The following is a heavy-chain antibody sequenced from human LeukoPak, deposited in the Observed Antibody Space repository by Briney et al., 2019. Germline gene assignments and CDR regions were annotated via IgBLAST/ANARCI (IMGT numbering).Heavy chain of an antibody. CDR2: ISWNSGSI. CDR1: RFTFDDYA. J-gene: IGHJ4*02. CDR3: AKVGSSGGYFDY. Sequence: GGSLRLSCAASRFTFDDYAMHWVRQAPGKGLEWVSGISWNSGSIGYADSVKGRFTISRDNAKNSLYLQMNSLRAEDTALYYCAKVGSSGGYFDYWGQGTLVTVSS. D-gene: IGHD1-26*01. V-gene: IGHV3-9*01.